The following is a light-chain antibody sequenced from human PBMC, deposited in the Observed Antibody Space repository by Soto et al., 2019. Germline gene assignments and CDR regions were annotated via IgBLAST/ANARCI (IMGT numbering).Light chain of an antibody. CDR3: SSSAGSNNPPYV. J-gene: IGLJ1*01. Sequence: QSVLTQPPSASGSPGQSVTISCTGTSSDVGGYNYVSWYQQHPGKAPKLMIYEVSKRPSGVPDRFSGSKSGNTASLTVSGLQAEDEAVYYCSSSAGSNNPPYVFGTGTKLTVL. V-gene: IGLV2-8*01. CDR1: SSDVGGYNY. CDR2: EVS.